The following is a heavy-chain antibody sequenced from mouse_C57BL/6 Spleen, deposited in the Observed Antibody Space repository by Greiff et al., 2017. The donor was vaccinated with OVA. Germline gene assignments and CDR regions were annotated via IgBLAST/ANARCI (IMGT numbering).Heavy chain of an antibody. CDR2: IDPEDGET. CDR1: GFNIKDYY. D-gene: IGHD2-3*01. V-gene: IGHV14-2*01. Sequence: EVKLQESGAELVKPGASVKLSCTASGFNIKDYYMHWVKQRTEQGLEWIGRIDPEDGETKYAPKFQGKATITADTSSNTAYLQLSSLTSEDTAVYYCARRAPFGGYSSYYFDYWGQGTTLTVSS. CDR3: ARRAPFGGYSSYYFDY. J-gene: IGHJ2*01.